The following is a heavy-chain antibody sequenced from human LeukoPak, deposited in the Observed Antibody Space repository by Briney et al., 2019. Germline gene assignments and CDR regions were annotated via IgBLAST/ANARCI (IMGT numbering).Heavy chain of an antibody. J-gene: IGHJ4*02. CDR1: GFTFSIYS. CDR2: ISSSSSTI. Sequence: GGSLRLSCAASGFTFSIYSMNWVRQAPGKGLEWVSYISSSSSTIYYADSVKCRFTISRDNAKNSLYLQMNSLRDEDTAVYYCARDLRNIGYCTGGVCSGSFDYWGQGTLVTVSS. D-gene: IGHD2-8*02. V-gene: IGHV3-48*02. CDR3: ARDLRNIGYCTGGVCSGSFDY.